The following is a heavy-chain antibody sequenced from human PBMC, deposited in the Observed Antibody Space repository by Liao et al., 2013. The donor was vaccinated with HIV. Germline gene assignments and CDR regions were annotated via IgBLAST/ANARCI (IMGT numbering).Heavy chain of an antibody. CDR2: IHNSGRT. V-gene: IGHV4-39*07. D-gene: IGHD3/OR15-3a*01. CDR1: GASITRTTYY. Sequence: QLQLRESGPGPVKPTETLSLTCSVSGASITRTTYYWGWIRQPPGKGLEWIGTIHNSGRTYYNPSHKSRITISVDTSKNQFSLKLNSVTATDTAVYYCARDQGLGKALDGPYDAFDIWGQGDNGHRLF. J-gene: IGHJ3*02. CDR3: ARDQGLGKALDGPYDAFDI.